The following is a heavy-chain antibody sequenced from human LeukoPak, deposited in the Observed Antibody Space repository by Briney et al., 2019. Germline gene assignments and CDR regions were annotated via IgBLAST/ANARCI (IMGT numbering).Heavy chain of an antibody. J-gene: IGHJ3*02. V-gene: IGHV1-2*06. CDR1: GYTFTGYY. CDR3: ATLVEYSSSSNAFDI. D-gene: IGHD6-6*01. CDR2: INPNSGGT. Sequence: ASVKVSCKASGYTFTGYYMHWVRQAPGQGLEWMGRINPNSGGTNYAQKFQGRVTMTRDTSISTAYMELSRLRSDDTAVYYCATLVEYSSSSNAFDIWGQGTMATVSS.